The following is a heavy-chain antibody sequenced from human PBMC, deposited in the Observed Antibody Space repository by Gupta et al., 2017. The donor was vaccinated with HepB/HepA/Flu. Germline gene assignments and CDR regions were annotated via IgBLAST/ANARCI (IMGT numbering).Heavy chain of an antibody. Sequence: EVQLLESGGGLVQPGGSLRLSCAASGFTFSSYAMSWVRQAPGKGLEWVSAISGSGGSTYYADSVKGRFTISRDNSKNTLYLQMNSLRAEDTAVYYCAKDLSRSGRGYGPRASDYWGQGTLVTVSS. D-gene: IGHD2-15*01. V-gene: IGHV3-23*01. CDR1: GFTFSSYA. J-gene: IGHJ4*02. CDR3: AKDLSRSGRGYGPRASDY. CDR2: ISGSGGST.